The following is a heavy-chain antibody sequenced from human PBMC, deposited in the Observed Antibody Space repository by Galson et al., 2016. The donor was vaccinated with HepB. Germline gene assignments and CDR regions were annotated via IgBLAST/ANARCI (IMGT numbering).Heavy chain of an antibody. Sequence: SETLSLTCTVSGASIRRYYWSWIRQSPGKGLEWIGFIYHLGNTDYNPSLESRVTISLDTSKDQFSLKLTSVTAADTAVYYCARGSGYCSSTSCYAGPFEYWGQGTLVTVSS. CDR1: GASIRRYY. CDR3: ARGSGYCSSTSCYAGPFEY. J-gene: IGHJ4*02. V-gene: IGHV4-59*12. CDR2: IYHLGNT. D-gene: IGHD2-2*01.